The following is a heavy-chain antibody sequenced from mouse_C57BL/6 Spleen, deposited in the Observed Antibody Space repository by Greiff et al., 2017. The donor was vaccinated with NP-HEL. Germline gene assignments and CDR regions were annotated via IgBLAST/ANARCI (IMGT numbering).Heavy chain of an antibody. Sequence: VQLQQSGAELVKPGASVKMSCKASGYTFTSYWITWVKQRPGQGLEWIGDIYPGSGSTNYNEKFKSKATLTVDTSSSTAYMQLSSLTSEDSAVYYCARSGYYGSRNYAMDYWGQGTSVTVSS. J-gene: IGHJ4*01. CDR2: IYPGSGST. CDR3: ARSGYYGSRNYAMDY. CDR1: GYTFTSYW. V-gene: IGHV1-55*01. D-gene: IGHD1-1*01.